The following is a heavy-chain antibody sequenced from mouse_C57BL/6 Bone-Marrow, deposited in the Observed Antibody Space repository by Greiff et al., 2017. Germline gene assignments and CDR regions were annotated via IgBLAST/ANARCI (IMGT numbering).Heavy chain of an antibody. D-gene: IGHD1-2*01. CDR2: INPGSGGT. CDR3: ARGLLRPHWYFDV. J-gene: IGHJ1*03. Sequence: VKLQESGAELVRPGTSVKVSCKASGYAFTNYLIEWVKQRPGQGLEWIGVINPGSGGTNYNEKFKGKATLTADKSSSTAYMQLSSLTSEDSAVYFCARGLLRPHWYFDVWGTGTTVTVSS. CDR1: GYAFTNYL. V-gene: IGHV1-54*01.